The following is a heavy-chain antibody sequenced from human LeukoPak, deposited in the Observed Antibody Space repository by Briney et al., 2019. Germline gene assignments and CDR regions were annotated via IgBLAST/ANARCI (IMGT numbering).Heavy chain of an antibody. V-gene: IGHV3-33*01. CDR2: SWYDGSTK. Sequence: GGSLRLSCAPSGFTFSNYGMHWVRQAPGKGLEWVAVSWYDGSTKYYADSVKGRFSISRDNSKNTVSLQMSSLRPEDTAVYYCARDIGGSYSQGLDHWGQGTLVTVSS. CDR1: GFTFSNYG. D-gene: IGHD1-26*01. J-gene: IGHJ4*02. CDR3: ARDIGGSYSQGLDH.